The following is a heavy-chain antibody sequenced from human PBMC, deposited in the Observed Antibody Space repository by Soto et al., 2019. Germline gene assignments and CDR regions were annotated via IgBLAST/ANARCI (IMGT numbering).Heavy chain of an antibody. Sequence: KPGGSLSLFCASSGFSFSSYSMNLLRQAPGNGLEWFSSISSSSSYIYYADSVKGRFTISRDNAKNSLYLQMNSLRAEDTAVYYCARDLLGRPAVTTYYFDYWGQGTLVTVSS. V-gene: IGHV3-21*01. D-gene: IGHD4-17*01. J-gene: IGHJ4*02. CDR2: ISSSSSYI. CDR1: GFSFSSYS. CDR3: ARDLLGRPAVTTYYFDY.